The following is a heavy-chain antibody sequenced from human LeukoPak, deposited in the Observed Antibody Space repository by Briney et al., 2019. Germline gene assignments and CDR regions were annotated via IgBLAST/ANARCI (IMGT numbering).Heavy chain of an antibody. V-gene: IGHV3-23*01. CDR3: AKLRGYTAYDSDYFDY. CDR1: GFTFRSYA. Sequence: GGSLRLSCAASGFTFRSYAMSWVRQAPGKGLDWVSTITGSGGTTYYADSADSVKGRLTISRDNSKNTLYLQMSSLTAEDTAVYYCAKLRGYTAYDSDYFDYWGRGTLVTVSS. CDR2: ITGSGGTT. J-gene: IGHJ4*02. D-gene: IGHD5-12*01.